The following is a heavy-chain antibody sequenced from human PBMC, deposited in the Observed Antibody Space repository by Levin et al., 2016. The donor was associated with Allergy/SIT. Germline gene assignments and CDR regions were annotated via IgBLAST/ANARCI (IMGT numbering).Heavy chain of an antibody. Sequence: GESLKISCAASGFAFSTYTMNWVRQAPGKGLEWVSSISSSSTYIYYVDSMKGRFTISRDNAKNSLYLQMNSLRAEDTAVYYCARTQSSPYSSSSVGALGVGHYYYGMDVWGQGTTVTVSS. J-gene: IGHJ6*02. CDR3: ARTQSSPYSSSSVGALGVGHYYYGMDV. CDR1: GFAFSTYT. V-gene: IGHV3-21*01. D-gene: IGHD6-6*01. CDR2: ISSSSTYI.